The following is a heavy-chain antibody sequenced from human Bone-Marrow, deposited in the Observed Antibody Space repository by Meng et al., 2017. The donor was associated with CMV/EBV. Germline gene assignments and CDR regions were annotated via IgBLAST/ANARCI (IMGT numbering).Heavy chain of an antibody. V-gene: IGHV4-34*01. Sequence: SETLSLTCAVYGGSFSGYYWSWIRQPPGKGLEWIGEINHSGSTNYNPTPKSRVTITVDTSKNQFPMKLSSVTAADTAVYYCARDRWYYDYVWGSYRHSLRLPTLFDYWGQGTLVTVSS. CDR2: INHSGST. CDR1: GGSFSGYY. CDR3: ARDRWYYDYVWGSYRHSLRLPTLFDY. D-gene: IGHD3-16*02. J-gene: IGHJ4*02.